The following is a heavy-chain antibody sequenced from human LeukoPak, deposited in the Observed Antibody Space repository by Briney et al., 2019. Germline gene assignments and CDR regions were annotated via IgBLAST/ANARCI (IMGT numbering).Heavy chain of an antibody. Sequence: PGGSLRLSCAASGFTFSSYAMHWVRQAPGKGLEWVAVISYDGSNKYHADSVKGRFTISRDSSKNTLNLQMNSLRAEDTAVYYCAKHGDTAMWLDYWGQGTLVTVSS. D-gene: IGHD5-18*01. V-gene: IGHV3-30-3*02. J-gene: IGHJ4*02. CDR3: AKHGDTAMWLDY. CDR2: ISYDGSNK. CDR1: GFTFSSYA.